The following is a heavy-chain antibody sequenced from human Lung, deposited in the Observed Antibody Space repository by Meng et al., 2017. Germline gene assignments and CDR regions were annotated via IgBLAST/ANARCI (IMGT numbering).Heavy chain of an antibody. CDR1: VSYFSISY. D-gene: IGHD4-11*01. Sequence: VQAPKWGTGLWDPSEAPSLASVYSVSYFSISYWRWIRQPPGKGLGWIGEINHRGSTTHNPSLRSRATISVATSQNNLSLKLRSVTAADSAVYYCARGPTTRANDFNYWGQGTLVTVSS. CDR2: INHRGST. V-gene: IGHV4-34*04. J-gene: IGHJ4*02. CDR3: ARGPTTRANDFNY.